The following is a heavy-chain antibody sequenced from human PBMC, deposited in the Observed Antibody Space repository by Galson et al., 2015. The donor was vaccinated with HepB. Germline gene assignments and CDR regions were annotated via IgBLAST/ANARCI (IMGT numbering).Heavy chain of an antibody. CDR1: GFTFSSYE. CDR2: ISSSGSTI. Sequence: SLRLSCAASGFTFSSYEMNWVRQAPGKGLEWVSYISSSGSTIYYADSVKGRFTISRDNAKNSLYLQMNSLRAEDTAVYYCARADVIVVVPAAPGGVYFDYWGQGTLVTVSS. V-gene: IGHV3-48*03. CDR3: ARADVIVVVPAAPGGVYFDY. D-gene: IGHD2-2*01. J-gene: IGHJ4*02.